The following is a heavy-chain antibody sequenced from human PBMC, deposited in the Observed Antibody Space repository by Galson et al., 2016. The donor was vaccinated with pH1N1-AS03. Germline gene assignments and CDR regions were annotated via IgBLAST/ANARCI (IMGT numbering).Heavy chain of an antibody. V-gene: IGHV2-5*01. CDR1: GFSLTTMREG. D-gene: IGHD6-19*01. Sequence: PALVTPTQTLTLTCTVTGFSLTTMREGVGWIRQPPGKALEWLALIYWNEDKRFSQSLKNRLTITKDTSKNEVVLTMTNMDPADTGTYYCAHSRVAVEASGAFDVWGQGTTVTVSS. CDR2: IYWNEDK. CDR3: AHSRVAVEASGAFDV. J-gene: IGHJ3*01.